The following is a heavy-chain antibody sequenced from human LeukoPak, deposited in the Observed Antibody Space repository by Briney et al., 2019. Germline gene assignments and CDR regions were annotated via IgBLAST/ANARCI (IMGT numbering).Heavy chain of an antibody. Sequence: GGCLRLSCSASGFTFSSYAMHWVRQAPGKGLEYVSAISSNGGSTYYADSVKGRFTISRDNSKNTLYLQMSSLRAEDTAVYYCVKGGGLLWFGELSRGYFDYWGQGTLVTVSS. J-gene: IGHJ4*02. V-gene: IGHV3-64D*06. CDR1: GFTFSSYA. D-gene: IGHD3-10*01. CDR3: VKGGGLLWFGELSRGYFDY. CDR2: ISSNGGST.